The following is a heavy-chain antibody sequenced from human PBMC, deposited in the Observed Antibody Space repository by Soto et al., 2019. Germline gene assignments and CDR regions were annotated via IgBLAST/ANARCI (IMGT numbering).Heavy chain of an antibody. V-gene: IGHV1-46*01. CDR1: GYTFTSYY. CDR3: AREESSGWYFH. CDR2: INPSGGST. Sequence: QVQLVQSGAEVKKPGASVKVSCKASGYTFTSYYMHWVRQAPGQGLEWMGIINPSGGSTSYAQKCQGRDTMTRDTSTSTVYMELSSLRSEDTAVYYCAREESSGWYFHWGQGTLVTVSS. J-gene: IGHJ4*02. D-gene: IGHD6-19*01.